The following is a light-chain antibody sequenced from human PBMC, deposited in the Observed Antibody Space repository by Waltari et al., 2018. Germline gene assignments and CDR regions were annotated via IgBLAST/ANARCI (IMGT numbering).Light chain of an antibody. V-gene: IGKV1-39*01. J-gene: IGKJ3*01. CDR1: QRISSY. Sequence: DILMTQSPSSLSASVGDRVTITCRSSQRISSYLNWYQQKPGKAPTLLIYAASSLQSGVPSRLSGSRSRTDFTLTISSLQPEDFATYYCQQSYSSPFTFGPGTKVDIK. CDR3: QQSYSSPFT. CDR2: AAS.